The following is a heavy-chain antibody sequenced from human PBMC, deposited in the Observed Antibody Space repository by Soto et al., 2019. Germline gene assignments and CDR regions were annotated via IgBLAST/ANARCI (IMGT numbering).Heavy chain of an antibody. D-gene: IGHD3-22*01. Sequence: PGESLKISCKGSGYSFTSYWIGWVRQMPGKGLEWMGIIYPGDSDTRYSPSFQGQVTISADKSISTAYLQWSSLKASDTAMYYCARAPSSDYYDSSGYSAGHFDYWGQGTLVTVPQ. V-gene: IGHV5-51*01. CDR3: ARAPSSDYYDSSGYSAGHFDY. CDR1: GYSFTSYW. J-gene: IGHJ4*02. CDR2: IYPGDSDT.